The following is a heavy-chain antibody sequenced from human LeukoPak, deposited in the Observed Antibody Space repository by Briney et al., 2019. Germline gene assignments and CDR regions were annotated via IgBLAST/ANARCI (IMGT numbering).Heavy chain of an antibody. CDR1: GFTFSSYA. CDR2: ISGSGGST. V-gene: IGHV3-23*01. J-gene: IGHJ4*02. Sequence: GGSLRLSCAASGFTFSSYAMSWVRQAPGKGLEWVSAISGSGGSTYYADSVKGRFTISRDNSKNTLYLQMNSLRAEDTAVYYCANNPLGTAGSALDYWGQGTLVTISS. CDR3: ANNPLGTAGSALDY. D-gene: IGHD1-1*01.